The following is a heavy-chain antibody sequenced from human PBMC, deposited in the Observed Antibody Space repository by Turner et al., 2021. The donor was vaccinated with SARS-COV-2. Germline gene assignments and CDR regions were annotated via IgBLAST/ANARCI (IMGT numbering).Heavy chain of an antibody. V-gene: IGHV3-48*03. J-gene: IGHJ5*01. Sequence: EVQLVESGGGLVRPGASLTLTCVVSGFTFSDYEMNWVRWAPGKGPEWVAYISKSGGKTYYAPSLRGRFTISRDNSKGSLYLRMNRLRGDDTALYQCVRDIGVWNYDFWGQGVLVTVSS. D-gene: IGHD1-1*01. CDR2: ISKSGGKT. CDR3: VRDIGVWNYDF. CDR1: GFTFSDYE.